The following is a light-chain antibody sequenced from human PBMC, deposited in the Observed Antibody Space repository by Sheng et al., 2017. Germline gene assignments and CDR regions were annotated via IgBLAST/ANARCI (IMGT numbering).Light chain of an antibody. CDR2: DAS. Sequence: EIVLTQSPATLSLSPGERATLSCRASQSVSSYLAWYQQKPGQAPRLLIYDASNRATGIPARFSGIGSGTDFTLTISSLEPEDFAVYYCQQRSNWPRTFGQGTEGGNQT. CDR1: QSVSSY. J-gene: IGKJ1*01. CDR3: QQRSNWPRT. V-gene: IGKV3-11*01.